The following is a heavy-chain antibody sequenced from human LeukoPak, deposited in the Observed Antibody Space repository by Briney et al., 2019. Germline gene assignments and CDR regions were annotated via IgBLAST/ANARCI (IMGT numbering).Heavy chain of an antibody. D-gene: IGHD3-10*01. Sequence: GGALRVSSVASGFTFCGYTMYWGCAAPGRGLEYVSPISSNGGSAYYADSGKGRFTISRYNSKSTMYLQLSSLRAEDTAVYYCARDPGGITLLRGVLPGGWLDPWGQGTLVTVSS. V-gene: IGHV3-64D*06. CDR2: ISSNGGSA. CDR1: GFTFCGYT. CDR3: ARDPGGITLLRGVLPGGWLDP. J-gene: IGHJ5*02.